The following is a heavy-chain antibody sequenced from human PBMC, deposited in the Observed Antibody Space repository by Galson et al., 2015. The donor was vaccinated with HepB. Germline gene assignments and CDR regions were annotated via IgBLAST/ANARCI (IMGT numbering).Heavy chain of an antibody. V-gene: IGHV3-66*01. Sequence: SLRLSCAASGFIVSNNHMTWVRQAPGKGLEWVSSFYSTGGTYYADAVKGRFTISSDNSKNTLYLQMNSLRAEDTAGYFCAKYKGVINAFGICGQGTMVTVSS. CDR3: AKYKGVINAFGI. D-gene: IGHD1-1*01. CDR2: FYSTGGT. J-gene: IGHJ3*02. CDR1: GFIVSNNH.